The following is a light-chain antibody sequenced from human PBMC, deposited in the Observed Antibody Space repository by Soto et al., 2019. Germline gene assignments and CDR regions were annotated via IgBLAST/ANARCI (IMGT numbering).Light chain of an antibody. CDR3: LQFGTSPRT. J-gene: IGKJ2*01. CDR1: QSISSSF. CDR2: GAS. V-gene: IGKV3-20*01. Sequence: EIVLTQSPGTLSLSPGERATLSCRASQSISSSFLAWYQQKPGQAPRLLIYGASTRATGIPDRFSVSGSGTDFTLTNSRLEPEDFAVYYCLQFGTSPRTFGQGTKLEIK.